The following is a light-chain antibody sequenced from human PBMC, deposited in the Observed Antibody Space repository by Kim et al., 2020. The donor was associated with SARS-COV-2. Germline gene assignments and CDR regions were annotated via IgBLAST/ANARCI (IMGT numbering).Light chain of an antibody. CDR1: QAISNY. J-gene: IGKJ4*01. CDR3: LQHNVYPLT. CDR2: AAS. Sequence: SASVGDRVTITCRASQAISNYLAWFQQKPGKGPKRLIYAASSLQSGVPSRFSGSGSGTEVTLTISSLQPEDFATYFCLQHNVYPLTFGGGTKLEI. V-gene: IGKV1-17*03.